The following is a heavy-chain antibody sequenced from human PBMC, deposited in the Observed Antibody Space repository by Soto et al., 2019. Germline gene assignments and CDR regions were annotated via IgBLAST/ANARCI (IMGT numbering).Heavy chain of an antibody. V-gene: IGHV3-30*03. CDR3: RVGVAD. J-gene: IGHJ4*02. D-gene: IGHD1-26*01. Sequence: QVQLVESGGGVVQPGRSLRLSCAASGFNFSAYGMHWVRQAPGTGLELVALLSFDASKKYYTDPVKGRFTNSRDTPRNTLYLQMNSLRVEDTAVYYCRVGVADWGQGTRVTVSS. CDR1: GFNFSAYG. CDR2: LSFDASKK.